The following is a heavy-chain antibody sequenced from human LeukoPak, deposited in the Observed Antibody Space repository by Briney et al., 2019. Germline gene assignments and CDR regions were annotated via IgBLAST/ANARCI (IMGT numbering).Heavy chain of an antibody. J-gene: IGHJ5*02. V-gene: IGHV4-59*01. Sequence: SETLSLTCTVSGGSINNYYRSWIRQPPGKGLEWIAYIYSSGSTNYNPSLKSRVTISVDTSKNQFSLKLTSVTAADTAVYYCARDRHGSGSAHSFDPWGQGILVTVSS. CDR2: IYSSGST. CDR1: GGSINNYY. D-gene: IGHD3-10*01. CDR3: ARDRHGSGSAHSFDP.